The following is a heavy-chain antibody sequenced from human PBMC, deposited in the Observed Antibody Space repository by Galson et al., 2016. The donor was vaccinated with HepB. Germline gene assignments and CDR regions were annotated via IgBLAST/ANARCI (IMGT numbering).Heavy chain of an antibody. CDR3: ASLRTGYTAGYGTFDY. CDR2: FDPEDGET. V-gene: IGHV1-24*01. Sequence: SVKVSCKVSGYTLTELSMHWVRQAPGKGLEWMGGFDPEDGETIYAQKFQGRVTMTEDTSTDTAYTELSSLRSEDTAVYYFASLRTGYTAGYGTFDYWGQGTLVTVSS. CDR1: GYTLTELS. D-gene: IGHD3-9*01. J-gene: IGHJ4*02.